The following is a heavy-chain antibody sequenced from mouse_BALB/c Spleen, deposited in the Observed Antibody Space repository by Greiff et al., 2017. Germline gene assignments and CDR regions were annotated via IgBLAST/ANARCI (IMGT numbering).Heavy chain of an antibody. Sequence: DVQLVESGPGLVKPSQSLSLTCTVTGYSITSDYAWNWIRQFPGNKLEWRGYISYSGSTSYNPSLKSRISITRDTSKNQFFLQLNSVTTEDTATYYCARDSGYDYDGFADWGQGTLVTVSA. J-gene: IGHJ3*01. D-gene: IGHD2-4*01. CDR3: ARDSGYDYDGFAD. V-gene: IGHV3-2*02. CDR2: ISYSGST. CDR1: GYSITSDYA.